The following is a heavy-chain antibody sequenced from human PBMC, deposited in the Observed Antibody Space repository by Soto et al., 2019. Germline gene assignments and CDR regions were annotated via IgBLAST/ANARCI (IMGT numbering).Heavy chain of an antibody. Sequence: EVQLVESGGGLVKPGGSLRLSCAASGFTFSNAWMSWVSQAPGKGLEWVGRIKSKTDGGTTDYAAPVKGRFTISRDDSTNTLYMQMNSLKTEDTAVYYCTTATYCSGGSGHGYWGQGTLVTVSS. V-gene: IGHV3-15*01. CDR2: IKSKTDGGTT. CDR1: GFTFSNAW. D-gene: IGHD2-15*01. CDR3: TTATYCSGGSGHGY. J-gene: IGHJ4*02.